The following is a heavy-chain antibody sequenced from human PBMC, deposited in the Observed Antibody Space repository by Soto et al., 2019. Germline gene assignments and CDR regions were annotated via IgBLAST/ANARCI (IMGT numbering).Heavy chain of an antibody. CDR3: ARVPATATSAYYPNWLEP. CDR1: GASISSGDYY. Sequence: SETLSLTCTVSGASISSGDYYWSWIRQPPGKGLEWIGYIYHSGRTYYNPSLKSRVTISVDTSRNQFSLTLSSVAAADTAVYYCARVPATATSAYYPNWLEPWGQGTLVTVSS. D-gene: IGHD3-22*01. CDR2: IYHSGRT. J-gene: IGHJ5*02. V-gene: IGHV4-30-4*01.